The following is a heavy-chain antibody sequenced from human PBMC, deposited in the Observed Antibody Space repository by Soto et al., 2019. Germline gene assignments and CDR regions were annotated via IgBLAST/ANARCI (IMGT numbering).Heavy chain of an antibody. D-gene: IGHD6-6*01. V-gene: IGHV4-38-2*01. CDR3: ARAHISSEGYYFDY. CDR1: YYSIISGYY. J-gene: IGHJ4*02. CDR2: VYHSGST. Sequence: PSETLSLTCGFSYYSIISGYYWGWIRQPPGKGLEWIGSVYHSGSTYYNPSLKSRVTISVDTSKNQFSLKLSSVTAADTAVYYCARAHISSEGYYFDYWGQGTLVTVSS.